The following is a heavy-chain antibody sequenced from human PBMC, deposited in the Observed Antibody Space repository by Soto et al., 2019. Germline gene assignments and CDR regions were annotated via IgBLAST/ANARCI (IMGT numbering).Heavy chain of an antibody. CDR3: ASACYYGSGSPFDP. Sequence: QVQLVQSGAEVKKPGASVKVSCKASGYTFTSYDINWVRQATGQGLEWMGWMNPNSGNTGYAQKFQGRVTMTRNTSISTVYMELTILRSEDPAVYYFASACYYGSGSPFDPWGQGPLVTFSS. CDR2: MNPNSGNT. V-gene: IGHV1-8*01. J-gene: IGHJ5*02. CDR1: GYTFTSYD. D-gene: IGHD3-10*01.